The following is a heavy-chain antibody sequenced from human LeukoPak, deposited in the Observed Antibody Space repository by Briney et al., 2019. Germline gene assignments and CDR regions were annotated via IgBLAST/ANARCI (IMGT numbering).Heavy chain of an antibody. CDR2: ISSSSSTI. D-gene: IGHD1-1*01. CDR3: ARDGYLLDY. Sequence: GGSLRLSCAASGFIFSRYSMNWVRQAPGKGLQWISYISSSSSTIHYADSVKGRFTISRDNAKESLYLQMNSLRAEDTAVYYCARDGYLLDYWGQGTLVTVSS. J-gene: IGHJ4*02. V-gene: IGHV3-48*04. CDR1: GFIFSRYS.